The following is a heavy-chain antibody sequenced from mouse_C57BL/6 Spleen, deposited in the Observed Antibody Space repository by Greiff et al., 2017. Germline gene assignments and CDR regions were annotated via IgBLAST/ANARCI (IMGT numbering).Heavy chain of an antibody. J-gene: IGHJ4*01. CDR3: ARAGGSSPYAMDY. Sequence: EVHLVESGGGLVKPGGSLKLSCAASGFTFSDYGMHWVRQAPEKGLEWVAYISSGSSTIYYADTVKGRFTISRDNAKNTLFLQMTSLRSEDTAMYYCARAGGSSPYAMDYWGQGTSVTVSS. D-gene: IGHD1-1*01. V-gene: IGHV5-17*01. CDR2: ISSGSSTI. CDR1: GFTFSDYG.